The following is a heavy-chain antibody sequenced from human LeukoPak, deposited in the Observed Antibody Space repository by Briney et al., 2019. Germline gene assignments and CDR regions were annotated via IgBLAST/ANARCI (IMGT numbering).Heavy chain of an antibody. CDR3: ARVPITMIVHDY. D-gene: IGHD3-22*01. Sequence: SETLSLTCTVSGGSISSYYWSWIRQPAGKGLEWIGRIYTSGSTNYNPSLKSRITMSVDTSKNQFSLKLSSVTAADTAVYYCARVPITMIVHDYWGQGTLVTVSS. V-gene: IGHV4-4*07. CDR2: IYTSGST. J-gene: IGHJ4*02. CDR1: GGSISSYY.